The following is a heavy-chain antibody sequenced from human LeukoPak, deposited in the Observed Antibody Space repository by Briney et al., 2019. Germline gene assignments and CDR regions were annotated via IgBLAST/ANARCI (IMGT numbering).Heavy chain of an antibody. CDR2: ISGSDDST. V-gene: IGHV3-23*01. D-gene: IGHD3-16*01. Sequence: GGSLRLSCAASGFTFSSYAMSWVRQAPGKGLEWVSSISGSDDSTYYADSVKGRFTISRDNSKNTLYLQMNSLRAEDTAVYHCARKADHRAGGDYWGQGPLVTVSS. J-gene: IGHJ4*02. CDR3: ARKADHRAGGDY. CDR1: GFTFSSYA.